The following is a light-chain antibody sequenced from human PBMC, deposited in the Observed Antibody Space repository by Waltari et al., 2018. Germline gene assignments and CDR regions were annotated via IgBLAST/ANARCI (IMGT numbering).Light chain of an antibody. Sequence: DIVMTQSPDSLAVSLGERATINCKSSQSVLYSSNNKNYLAWYQQEPGHPPKLLIYWASTRESGVPDRFSGSGSGTDFTLTISSLQAEDVAVYYCQQYYSTPFTFGPGTKVDIK. J-gene: IGKJ3*01. CDR3: QQYYSTPFT. V-gene: IGKV4-1*01. CDR2: WAS. CDR1: QSVLYSSNNKNY.